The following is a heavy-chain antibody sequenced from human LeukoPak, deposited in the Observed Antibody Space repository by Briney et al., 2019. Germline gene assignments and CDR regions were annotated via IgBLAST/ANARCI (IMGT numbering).Heavy chain of an antibody. D-gene: IGHD2-2*01. J-gene: IGHJ5*02. V-gene: IGHV6-1*01. CDR3: ASTICSSTSCYHWFDP. CDR1: GDSVSSNSAA. Sequence: SQTLSLTFAISGDSVSSNSAAWNWIRQSPSRGLEWLGRTYYRSKWYNDYAVSVKSRITINPDTSKNQFSLQLNSVTPEDTAVYYCASTICSSTSCYHWFDPWGQGTLVTVSS. CDR2: TYYRSKWYN.